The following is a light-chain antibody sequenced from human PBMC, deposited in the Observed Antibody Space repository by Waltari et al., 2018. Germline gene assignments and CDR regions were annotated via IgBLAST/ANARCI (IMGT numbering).Light chain of an antibody. Sequence: DIQMTQSPSTLSASVGDRVTITCRASQSMSSWLAGYQQKPGKAPKLRSYKASSLESGFPSRFCGGGSPTDFTLTISSLQPDDSATYYCQQYISLSKTFGQGTKVEIE. J-gene: IGKJ1*01. CDR1: QSMSSW. V-gene: IGKV1-5*03. CDR2: KAS. CDR3: QQYISLSKT.